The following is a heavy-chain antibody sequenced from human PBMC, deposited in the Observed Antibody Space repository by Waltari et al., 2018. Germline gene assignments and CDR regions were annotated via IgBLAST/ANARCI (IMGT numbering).Heavy chain of an antibody. V-gene: IGHV1-18*01. J-gene: IGHJ4*02. Sequence: QLVQSGAEVKKPGASVKVSCTASGYIFSNYGITWVRKAPGQGLEWMGWINPYNGDTKYEQNLQGRVTMTTDTSTTTAYMEIRTLRSDDTAIYYCARDDVDSSNFGGFWGQGTLVTVSS. CDR1: GYIFSNYG. CDR2: INPYNGDT. D-gene: IGHD6-13*01. CDR3: ARDDVDSSNFGGF.